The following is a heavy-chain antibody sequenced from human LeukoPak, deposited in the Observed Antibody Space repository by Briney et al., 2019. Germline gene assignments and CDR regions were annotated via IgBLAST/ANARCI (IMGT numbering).Heavy chain of an antibody. J-gene: IGHJ4*02. CDR3: ARDLGRRDYYGSGSYTYYFDC. V-gene: IGHV4-4*08. Sequence: PSETLSLTCTVSGGSISNYYWSWIRQPPGKGLEWIGYIYTSGSTNYNPSLKSRVTISVDTSNNQFSLRLSSVTAADTAVYYCARDLGRRDYYGSGSYTYYFDCWGQGTLVTVSS. CDR1: GGSISNYY. D-gene: IGHD3-10*01. CDR2: IYTSGST.